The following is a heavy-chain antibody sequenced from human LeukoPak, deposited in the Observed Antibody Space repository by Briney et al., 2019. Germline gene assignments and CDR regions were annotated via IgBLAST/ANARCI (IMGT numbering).Heavy chain of an antibody. CDR3: ARAPSLGPGDY. J-gene: IGHJ4*02. V-gene: IGHV3-21*01. CDR2: ISSSSSYI. Sequence: GRSLRLSCAASGFTFSSYSMNWVRQAPGKGLEWVSSISSSSSYIYYADSVKGRFTISRDNAKNSLYLQMNSLRAEDTAVYYCARAPSLGPGDYWGQGTLVTVSS. CDR1: GFTFSSYS. D-gene: IGHD7-27*01.